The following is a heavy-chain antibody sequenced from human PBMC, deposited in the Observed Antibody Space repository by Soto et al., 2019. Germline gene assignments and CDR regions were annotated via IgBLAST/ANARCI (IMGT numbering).Heavy chain of an antibody. CDR2: IYTSGRT. Sequence: PPETLSLTCTVSGGSISSYYWSWIRQPARKGLDLIGLIYTSGRTNYNPSLKSRVTMSVAKTKSYFAHKLRFVTAADTGVYYFARASSKWVVGRNWFYPWGQVTGVTGSS. D-gene: IGHD6-19*01. J-gene: IGHJ5*02. V-gene: IGHV4-4*07. CDR1: GGSISSYY. CDR3: ARASSKWVVGRNWFYP.